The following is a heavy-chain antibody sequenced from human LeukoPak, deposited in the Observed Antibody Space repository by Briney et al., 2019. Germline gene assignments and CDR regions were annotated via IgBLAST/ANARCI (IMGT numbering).Heavy chain of an antibody. J-gene: IGHJ4*02. V-gene: IGHV3-23*01. CDR2: ISGSGGST. CDR3: AKDGGGGYSKTRLDY. D-gene: IGHD3-16*01. Sequence: GGSLRLSCAASGFTFSSYAMSWVRQAPGKGLEWVSAISGSGGSTYYADSVKGWFTISRDNSKDTLYLQMNSLRAEDTAVYYCAKDGGGGYSKTRLDYWGQGTLVTVSS. CDR1: GFTFSSYA.